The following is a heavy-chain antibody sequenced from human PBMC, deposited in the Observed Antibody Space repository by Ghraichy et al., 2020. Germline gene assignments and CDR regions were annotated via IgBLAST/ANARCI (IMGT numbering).Heavy chain of an antibody. CDR2: INWNGGST. D-gene: IGHD6-19*01. CDR3: ARVHEVLAVATGSYDY. V-gene: IGHV3-20*04. CDR1: GFTFDDYG. Sequence: GGSLRLSCAASGFTFDDYGMSWVRQAPGKGLEWVSGINWNGGSTGYADSVKGRFTISRDNAKNSLYLQMNSLRAEDTALYYCARVHEVLAVATGSYDYWGQGTLVTVSS. J-gene: IGHJ4*02.